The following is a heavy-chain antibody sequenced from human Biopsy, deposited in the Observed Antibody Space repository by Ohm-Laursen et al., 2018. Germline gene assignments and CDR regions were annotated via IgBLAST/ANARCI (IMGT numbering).Heavy chain of an antibody. CDR3: ARDCNGDNCGVDF. CDR1: GGTSSNFA. CDR2: IIPLIGLT. V-gene: IGHV1-69*04. Sequence: SSVKISCKASGGTSSNFAINWVRQAPGQGLECMGRIIPLIGLTNYAQKFQGRVTITADKFTNTVYMELSSLRSDDTAVYFCARDCNGDNCGVDFWGQGTLVTVS. D-gene: IGHD2-15*01. J-gene: IGHJ4*02.